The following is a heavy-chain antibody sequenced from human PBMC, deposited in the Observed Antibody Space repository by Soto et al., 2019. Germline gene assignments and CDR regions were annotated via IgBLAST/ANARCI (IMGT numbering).Heavy chain of an antibody. CDR2: IYYSGST. V-gene: IGHV4-59*01. CDR3: ARVWGGAFDI. Sequence: SETLSLTCTVSGGSISSYYWRWIRQPPGKGLEWIGYIYYSGSTNYIPSLKSRVTISVDTSKNQFSLKLSSVTAADTAVYYCARVWGGAFDIWGQGTMVT. J-gene: IGHJ3*02. CDR1: GGSISSYY. D-gene: IGHD3-10*01.